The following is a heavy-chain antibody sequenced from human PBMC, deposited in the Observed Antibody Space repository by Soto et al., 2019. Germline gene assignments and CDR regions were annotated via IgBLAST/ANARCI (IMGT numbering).Heavy chain of an antibody. CDR3: AREGGATTLFDS. CDR2: IIPIFGTA. Sequence: EASVQVSCQAAGGTFSSYAISWVRQAPGQGLEGMGGIIPIFGTANYAKNCQVRFTITAEKSTSTAYMELSSLRSEDTAVYYCAREGGATTLFDSWGQGTLVTVSS. J-gene: IGHJ4*02. V-gene: IGHV1-69*06. D-gene: IGHD1-26*01. CDR1: GGTFSSYA.